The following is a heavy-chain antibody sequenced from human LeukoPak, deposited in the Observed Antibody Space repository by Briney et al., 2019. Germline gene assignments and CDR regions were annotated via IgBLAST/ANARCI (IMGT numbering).Heavy chain of an antibody. CDR2: ISGSGGST. J-gene: IGHJ6*03. D-gene: IGHD5-12*01. Sequence: GGTLRLSCAASGFTFSSYGMSWVRQAPGKGLEWVSAISGSGGSTYYADSVKGRFTISRDNAKNSLYLQMNSLRAGDTAVYYCARDSRWLRLYYYYYMDVWGKGTTVTVSS. V-gene: IGHV3-23*01. CDR3: ARDSRWLRLYYYYYMDV. CDR1: GFTFSSYG.